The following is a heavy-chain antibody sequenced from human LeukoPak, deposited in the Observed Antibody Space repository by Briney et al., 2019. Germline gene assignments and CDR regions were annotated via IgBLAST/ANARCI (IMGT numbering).Heavy chain of an antibody. Sequence: GGSLRLSCAASGFTFSSYGMHWVRQAPGKGLEWVAVIWYDGSNKYYAGSVKGRFTISRDNSKNTLYLQMNSLRVEDTAVYYCAREYSNYDFDYWGQGTLVTVSS. D-gene: IGHD4-11*01. CDR2: IWYDGSNK. V-gene: IGHV3-33*01. CDR3: AREYSNYDFDY. J-gene: IGHJ4*02. CDR1: GFTFSSYG.